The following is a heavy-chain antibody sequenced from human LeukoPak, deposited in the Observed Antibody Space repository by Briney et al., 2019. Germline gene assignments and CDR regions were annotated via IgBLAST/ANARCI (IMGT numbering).Heavy chain of an antibody. J-gene: IGHJ4*02. CDR1: GGSVTGGGYY. V-gene: IGHV4-31*03. Sequence: KPSETLSLTCSVSGGSVTGGGYYWSWIRQHPGKGLEWIGFASYSGGTYYNPSLMSRITISVDRSQNQFSLRMRDVTAADTAVYFCAPAEWEYFYFDSWGQGALVAVSS. D-gene: IGHD1-26*01. CDR3: APAEWEYFYFDS. CDR2: ASYSGGT.